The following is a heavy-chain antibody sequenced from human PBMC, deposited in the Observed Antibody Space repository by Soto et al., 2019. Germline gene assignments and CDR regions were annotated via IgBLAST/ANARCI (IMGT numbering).Heavy chain of an antibody. D-gene: IGHD3-9*01. Sequence: QVQLVQSGAEVKEPGASVMVSCKASGYTFTGYYMHWARQAPGQGLVWMGWIKSFNGDTNDVQMFQGRVPLTRDTSISTASMELSRLKSDDTAVYYCARVVSPYYDVLTGIWFDPWGQGTLVTVSS. V-gene: IGHV1-2*02. CDR2: IKSFNGDT. J-gene: IGHJ5*02. CDR3: ARVVSPYYDVLTGIWFDP. CDR1: GYTFTGYY.